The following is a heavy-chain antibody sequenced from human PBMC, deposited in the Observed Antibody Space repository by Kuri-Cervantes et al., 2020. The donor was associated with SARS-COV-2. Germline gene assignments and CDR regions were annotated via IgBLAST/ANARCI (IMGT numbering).Heavy chain of an antibody. CDR3: ARDKSYGFWREPFDY. J-gene: IGHJ4*02. CDR2: ISWDGGST. V-gene: IGHV3-43*01. Sequence: GESLKISCAASGFTFDDYTMHWVRQAPGKGLEWVSLISWDGGSTYYADSVKGRFTISRDNSKNTLYLQMDSLRADDTAVYFCARDKSYGFWREPFDYWGQGTPVTVSS. CDR1: GFTFDDYT. D-gene: IGHD3/OR15-3a*01.